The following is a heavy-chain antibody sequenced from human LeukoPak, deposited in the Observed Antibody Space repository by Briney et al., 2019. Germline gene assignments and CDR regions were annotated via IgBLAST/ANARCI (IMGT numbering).Heavy chain of an antibody. V-gene: IGHV3-30*02. CDR3: AKASGRSAYGLDY. D-gene: IGHD3-16*01. J-gene: IGHJ4*02. CDR2: IRYDGTKK. CDR1: GFTFSDYG. Sequence: GGSLRLSCVAAGFTFSDYGMHWVRQGPGKGLEWVAFIRYDGTKKYYADSVKGRFTISRDDSKNTVYLQMYSLRPEDTAVYYCAKASGRSAYGLDYWGQGTLVTVFS.